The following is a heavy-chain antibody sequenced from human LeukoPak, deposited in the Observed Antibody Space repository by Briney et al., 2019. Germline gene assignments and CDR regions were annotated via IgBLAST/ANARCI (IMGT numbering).Heavy chain of an antibody. V-gene: IGHV1-2*02. J-gene: IGHJ6*02. CDR1: GYTFTGHY. CDR2: VNPNSGGT. D-gene: IGHD2-2*03. CDR3: ARVDTVSFYYGMDV. Sequence: ASVKVSCKASGYTFTGHYMHWVRQAPGQGLEWMGWVNPNSGGTNYAQKFQGRVTMTRDTSISTAYMELRRLRSDDTAVYYCARVDTVSFYYGMDVWGQGTTVTVSS.